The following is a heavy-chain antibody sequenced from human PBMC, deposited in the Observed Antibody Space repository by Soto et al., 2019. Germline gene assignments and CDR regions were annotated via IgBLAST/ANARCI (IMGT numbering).Heavy chain of an antibody. CDR2: INSDGGIT. V-gene: IGHV3-74*01. CDR1: RFSLSTDW. Sequence: EVQLVESGGGLVQPGGSLRLSCAASRFSLSTDWMHWVRQAPGKGLMWVSRINSDGGITNYSDSVKGRFTISRDNAKNSLYLHMNSLRADDTAVYYCARDLGKHDRHYFDNWGQGTLVTVSS. D-gene: IGHD3-9*01. CDR3: ARDLGKHDRHYFDN. J-gene: IGHJ4*02.